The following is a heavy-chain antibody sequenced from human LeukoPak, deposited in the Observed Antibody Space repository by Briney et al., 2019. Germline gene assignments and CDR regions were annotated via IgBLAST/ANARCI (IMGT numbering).Heavy chain of an antibody. J-gene: IGHJ4*02. CDR1: GFTFSSYS. D-gene: IGHD3-3*01. CDR3: ARADDFWSGYYTGPFDY. V-gene: IGHV3-21*01. Sequence: GGSLRLSCAASGFTFSSYSMNWVRQAPGKGLEWVSSISSSSSYIYYADSVKGRFTISRDNAKNSLYLQMNSLRAEDTAVYYCARADDFWSGYYTGPFDYWGQGTLVTVSS. CDR2: ISSSSSYI.